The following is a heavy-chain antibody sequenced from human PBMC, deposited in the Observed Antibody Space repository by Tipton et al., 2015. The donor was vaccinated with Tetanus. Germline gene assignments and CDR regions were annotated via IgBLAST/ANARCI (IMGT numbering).Heavy chain of an antibody. D-gene: IGHD2-2*01. CDR1: GGSVRSGSYY. CDR3: ARGWSECSSWSCSPFDS. V-gene: IGHV4-61*01. Sequence: TLSLTCTVSGGSVRSGSYYWNWIRQPPGKGLEWIGYISYSGSTNSNYSLKSRITISQDTSKNQFSLKLTSVTAADTAVYYCARGWSECSSWSCSPFDSWGQGTLVIVSS. J-gene: IGHJ4*02. CDR2: ISYSGST.